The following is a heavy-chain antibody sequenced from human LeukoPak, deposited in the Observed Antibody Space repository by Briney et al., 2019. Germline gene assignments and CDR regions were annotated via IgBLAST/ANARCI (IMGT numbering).Heavy chain of an antibody. CDR1: GFTFSDYY. D-gene: IGHD3-3*01. Sequence: GGSLRLSCAASGFTFSDYYMSWIRQAPGKALEWVSYVSSGSSTIYYADSVKGRFTISRDNAKNSLYLQMNSLRAEDTAVYYCAREGYDFWSGYPYYYYYMDVWGKGTTVTVSS. J-gene: IGHJ6*03. V-gene: IGHV3-11*04. CDR2: VSSGSSTI. CDR3: AREGYDFWSGYPYYYYYMDV.